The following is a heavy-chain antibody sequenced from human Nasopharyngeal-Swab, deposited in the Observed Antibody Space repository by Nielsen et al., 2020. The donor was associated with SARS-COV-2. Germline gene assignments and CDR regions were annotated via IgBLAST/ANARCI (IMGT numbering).Heavy chain of an antibody. Sequence: ASVKVSCKASGYTFTSYDINWVRQATGQGLEWMGWMNPNSGNTGYAQKFQGRVTMTRNTFISTAYMELSSLRSEDTAVYYCARGGTPLGGYYYGMDVWGQGTTVTVSS. D-gene: IGHD2-15*01. V-gene: IGHV1-8*01. J-gene: IGHJ6*02. CDR1: GYTFTSYD. CDR3: ARGGTPLGGYYYGMDV. CDR2: MNPNSGNT.